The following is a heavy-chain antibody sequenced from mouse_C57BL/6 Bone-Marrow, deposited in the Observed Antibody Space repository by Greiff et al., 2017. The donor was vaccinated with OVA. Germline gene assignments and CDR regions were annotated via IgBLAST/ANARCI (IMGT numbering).Heavy chain of an antibody. CDR2: INPNNGGT. V-gene: IGHV1-22*01. Sequence: VQLKESGPELVKPGASVKMSCKASGYTFTDYNMHWVKQSHGKSLEWIGYINPNNGGTSYNQKFKGKATLTVNKSSSTAYMELRSLTSEDSAVYYCARLYDYEIYYAMDYWGQGTSVTVSS. CDR1: GYTFTDYN. J-gene: IGHJ4*01. CDR3: ARLYDYEIYYAMDY. D-gene: IGHD2-4*01.